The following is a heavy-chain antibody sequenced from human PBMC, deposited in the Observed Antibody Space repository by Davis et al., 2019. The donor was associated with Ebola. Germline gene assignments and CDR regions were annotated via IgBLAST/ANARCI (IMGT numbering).Heavy chain of an antibody. CDR2: MWSDGNKE. J-gene: IGHJ4*02. V-gene: IGHV3-33*01. CDR1: GFTFTNYG. Sequence: GESLKISCAASGFTFTNYGMHWVRQVPGKGLEWVAVMWSDGNKEDYADSVKGRFAVSRDISKDTQFLQMNSLRVEDTAVYYCARAAGILEFDYFDYWGQGTQVTVSS. CDR3: ARAAGILEFDYFDY. D-gene: IGHD3-3*01.